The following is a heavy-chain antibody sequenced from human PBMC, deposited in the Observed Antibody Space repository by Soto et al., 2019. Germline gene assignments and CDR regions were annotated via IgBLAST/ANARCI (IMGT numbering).Heavy chain of an antibody. CDR2: IYWDDDK. CDR3: AHWDSSIWQSQYFAY. D-gene: IGHD3-3*02. J-gene: IGHJ4*02. V-gene: IGHV2-5*02. Sequence: QITLKESGPTMVKPTQTLTLTCTFSGFSLSTSGVGVAWIRQPPGKALEWLALIYWDDDKRYNPSLKSRLTISDDTSTSQVALAMTNMDPVDTATYYCAHWDSSIWQSQYFAYWGQGTLVTVSS. CDR1: GFSLSTSGVG.